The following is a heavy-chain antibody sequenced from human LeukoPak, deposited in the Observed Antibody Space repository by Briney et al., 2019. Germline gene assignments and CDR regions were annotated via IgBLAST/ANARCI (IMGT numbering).Heavy chain of an antibody. CDR3: AKAYVLAYYYGSGSYYSGGN. D-gene: IGHD3-10*01. J-gene: IGHJ4*02. V-gene: IGHV3-23*01. CDR2: ISGSGGST. CDR1: RFTFSSYG. Sequence: GGSLRLSCAASRFTFSSYGMSWVRRAPGKGLEWVSAISGSGGSTYYADSVKGRFTISRDNSKNTLYLQMNSLRAEDTAVYYCAKAYVLAYYYGSGSYYSGGNWGQGTLVTVSS.